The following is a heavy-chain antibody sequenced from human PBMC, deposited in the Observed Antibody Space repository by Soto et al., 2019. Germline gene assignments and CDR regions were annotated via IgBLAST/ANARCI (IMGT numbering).Heavy chain of an antibody. CDR3: ARRLVVVVAASYDAFDI. J-gene: IGHJ3*02. Sequence: SETLSLTCTVSGGSISSSSYSSGWKRQPPGKGLEWIGSIYYSGSTYYNPSLKSRVTISVDTSKNQFSLKLSSVTAADTAVYYCARRLVVVVAASYDAFDIWGQGTMVTVSS. CDR1: GGSISSSSYS. V-gene: IGHV4-39*01. CDR2: IYYSGST. D-gene: IGHD2-15*01.